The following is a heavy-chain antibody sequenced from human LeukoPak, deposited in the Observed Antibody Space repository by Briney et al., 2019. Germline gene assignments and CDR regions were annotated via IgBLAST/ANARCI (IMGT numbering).Heavy chain of an antibody. CDR3: TKSTSFYLDS. Sequence: GGSLRLSCAASGFTFSNYAMTWVRQAPGKGLESISVISGSGDATNYADSVKGRFTISRDNSKSTLYVQMNSLRAEDTAVYYCTKSTSFYLDSWGQGTLVTVSS. V-gene: IGHV3-23*01. CDR2: ISGSGDAT. CDR1: GFTFSNYA. J-gene: IGHJ4*02.